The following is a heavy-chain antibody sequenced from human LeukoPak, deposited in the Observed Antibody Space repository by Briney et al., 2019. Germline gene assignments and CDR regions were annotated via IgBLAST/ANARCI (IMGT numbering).Heavy chain of an antibody. Sequence: PGGSLRLSCAASGFTFRSYWMHWVRQAPGKGLVWVSRINTDETSATYADSVKGRFTISRDNAKNTLYLQLNSLRVDDTAVYYCARANEGYSSSSADYWGQGTLVIVSS. D-gene: IGHD6-6*01. CDR3: ARANEGYSSSSADY. J-gene: IGHJ4*02. V-gene: IGHV3-74*01. CDR2: INTDETSA. CDR1: GFTFRSYW.